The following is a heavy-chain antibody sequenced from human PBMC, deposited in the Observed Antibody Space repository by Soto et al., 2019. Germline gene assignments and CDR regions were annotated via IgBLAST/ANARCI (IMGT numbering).Heavy chain of an antibody. Sequence: GGSLRLSCAASGFTFSSYAMSWVRQAPGKGLEWVSAISGSGGSTYYADSVKGRFTISRDNSKNTLYLQMNSLRAEDTAVYYCAKDPRRITGTIGPFDYWGQGTLVTVSS. CDR2: ISGSGGST. D-gene: IGHD1-7*01. CDR1: GFTFSSYA. CDR3: AKDPRRITGTIGPFDY. J-gene: IGHJ4*02. V-gene: IGHV3-23*01.